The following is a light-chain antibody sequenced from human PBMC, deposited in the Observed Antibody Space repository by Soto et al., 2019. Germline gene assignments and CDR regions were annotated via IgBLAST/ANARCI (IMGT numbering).Light chain of an antibody. V-gene: IGKV1-5*01. J-gene: IGKJ5*01. CDR2: DAS. CDR3: QQYNTYST. CDR1: QSINIW. Sequence: DIQMTQSPSTLSASVGDRVTITCRTSQSINIWLAWYQQKPGKAPKLLIYDASSLKSGVPSRFSGSGSGTEFTLTISSLQPDDFATYYCQQYNTYSTFGQGTRLEIK.